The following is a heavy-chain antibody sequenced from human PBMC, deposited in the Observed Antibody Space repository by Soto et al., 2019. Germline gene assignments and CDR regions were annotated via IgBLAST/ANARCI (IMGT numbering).Heavy chain of an antibody. CDR3: AKDLYYDFWSGSSTIFDY. D-gene: IGHD3-3*01. CDR1: GFTFSSYA. Sequence: GGSLRLSCAASGFTFSSYAMSWVRQAPGKGLEWVSAISGSGGSTYYADSVKGRFTISRDKSKNTLYLQMNSLRADDSAVYDCAKDLYYDFWSGSSTIFDYWGQGTLVTVSS. V-gene: IGHV3-23*01. J-gene: IGHJ4*02. CDR2: ISGSGGST.